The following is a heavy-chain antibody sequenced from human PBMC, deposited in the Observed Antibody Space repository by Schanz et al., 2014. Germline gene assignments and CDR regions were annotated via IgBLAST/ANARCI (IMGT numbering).Heavy chain of an antibody. J-gene: IGHJ4*02. D-gene: IGHD2-15*01. CDR3: ATENWWTVEK. Sequence: QVQLRESGPGLVKPSKTLSLTCTVSGGSISSYYWSWIRQPAGKGLEWIGRIFTSGSTDYNPSLKSRVTRSVDTSKNQFSLKLSSVTAADTAVYYCATENWWTVEKWGQGTLVTVSS. CDR2: IFTSGST. V-gene: IGHV4-4*07. CDR1: GGSISSYY.